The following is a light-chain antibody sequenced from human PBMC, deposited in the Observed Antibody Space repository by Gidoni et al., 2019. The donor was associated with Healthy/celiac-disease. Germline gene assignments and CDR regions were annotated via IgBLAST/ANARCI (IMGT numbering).Light chain of an antibody. J-gene: IGKJ1*01. Sequence: IVMTQSPATLSVSPGERVTLSCRASQSVGSNLAWYQHKPGQAPRLLISGASTRATGVPARFSGSGSGTEFTLTINGLQSEDFAVYYCQQYSGGPPLTFGQGTKVDLK. CDR2: GAS. CDR1: QSVGSN. CDR3: QQYSGGPPLT. V-gene: IGKV3-15*01.